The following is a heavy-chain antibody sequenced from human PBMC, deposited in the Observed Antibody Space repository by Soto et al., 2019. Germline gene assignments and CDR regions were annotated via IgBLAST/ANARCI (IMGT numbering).Heavy chain of an antibody. V-gene: IGHV3-74*01. J-gene: IGHJ4*02. CDR2: MNSDGSTT. Sequence: PGGSLRLSCAVAGYTLGNHWMHWVRQAPGKGLEWVSRMNSDGSTTNYADSVKGRFTVSRDNAKNTLYLQMNSLRVEDTAVYYCATAEVDYWGPGTLVTVSS. CDR1: GYTLGNHW. CDR3: ATAEVDY.